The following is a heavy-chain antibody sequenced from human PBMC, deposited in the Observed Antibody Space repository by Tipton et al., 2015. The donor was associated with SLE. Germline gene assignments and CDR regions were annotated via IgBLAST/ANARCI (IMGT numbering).Heavy chain of an antibody. J-gene: IGHJ4*02. D-gene: IGHD3-22*01. V-gene: IGHV4-4*07. CDR2: IYTSGST. Sequence: TLSLTCTVSGGSISNYYWSWIRQPAGKGLEWIGRIYTSGSTNYNPSPKSRVTMSVDTSKNQFSLKLSSVTAADTAVYYCAREGDYYDSSGPIDYFDYWGQGTLVTVSS. CDR3: AREGDYYDSSGPIDYFDY. CDR1: GGSISNYY.